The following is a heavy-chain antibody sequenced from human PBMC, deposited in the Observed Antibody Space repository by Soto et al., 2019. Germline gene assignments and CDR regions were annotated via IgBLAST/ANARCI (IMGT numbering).Heavy chain of an antibody. CDR3: ARDGGGESSGSTHYYYYGMDV. Sequence: EVQLVESGGGLVQPGGSLRLSCADSGFTFSTYSVNWVRQAPGKGLEWVSYISSSSSPIYYADSVKGRFTISRDNAKNSVYLQMNSLRDEDTAVYYCARDGGGESSGSTHYYYYGMDVWGRGTPVTVSS. CDR1: GFTFSTYS. V-gene: IGHV3-48*02. D-gene: IGHD3-22*01. J-gene: IGHJ6*02. CDR2: ISSSSSPI.